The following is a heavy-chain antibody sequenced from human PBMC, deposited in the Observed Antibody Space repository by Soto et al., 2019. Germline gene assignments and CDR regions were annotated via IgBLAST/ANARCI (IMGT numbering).Heavy chain of an antibody. CDR2: ISGRGGST. CDR3: AKHLWFGELSN. Sequence: EVQLLESGGGLVQPGGSLRLSCAASGFTFSSYAMSWVRQAPGKGLEWVSAISGRGGSTHYADSVKGRFTISRDNSKNTLSLQMNSLRAEDTAVYYWAKHLWFGELSNWGQGTLVTVSS. CDR1: GFTFSSYA. V-gene: IGHV3-23*01. J-gene: IGHJ4*02. D-gene: IGHD3-10*01.